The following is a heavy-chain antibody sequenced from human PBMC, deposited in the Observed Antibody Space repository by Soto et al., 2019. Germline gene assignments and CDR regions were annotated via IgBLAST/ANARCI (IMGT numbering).Heavy chain of an antibody. CDR3: AHKSPLGMDV. V-gene: IGHV2-5*02. J-gene: IGHJ6*02. CDR2: IYWDDDK. Sequence: QITWKESGLTLVKPTQTLTLTCTFTGFSLSNNGVGVGWIRHPPGKALEWLELIYWDDDKHDSPSLKSRLTITKDTSKKHVVLTMTNIDPVDTATYYCAHKSPLGMDVWGQGTTVTVSS. CDR1: GFSLSNNGVG.